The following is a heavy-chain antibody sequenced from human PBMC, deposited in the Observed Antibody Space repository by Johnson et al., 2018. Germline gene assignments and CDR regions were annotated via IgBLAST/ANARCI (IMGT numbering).Heavy chain of an antibody. CDR3: AKGRFTDPLRAFDI. J-gene: IGHJ3*02. CDR2: IVGSGDGT. Sequence: VQLVQSGGGLIQFGGSLRLSCAASGFTFSSYAMSWVRQAPGRGLDWVSSIVGSGDGTYYADSVKGRFTISRDNSKNTLYLEMNSLRAADSALYYFAKGRFTDPLRAFDIWGQGILVTVSS. V-gene: IGHV3-23*04. D-gene: IGHD5-12*01. CDR1: GFTFSSYA.